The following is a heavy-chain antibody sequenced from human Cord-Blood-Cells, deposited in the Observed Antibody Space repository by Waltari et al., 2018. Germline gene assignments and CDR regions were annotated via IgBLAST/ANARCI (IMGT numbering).Heavy chain of an antibody. CDR3: ARELDCSSTSCYDY. D-gene: IGHD2-2*01. CDR1: GYTFTSYG. V-gene: IGHV1-18*01. J-gene: IGHJ4*02. CDR2: ISAYKGNT. Sequence: QVQLVQSGAEVKKPGASVKVSCKASGYTFTSYGISWVRQAPGQGLEWMGWISAYKGNTNYAPRLQGRVTMTTDTSTSTAYMELRGRRSDDTAVYYCARELDCSSTSCYDYWGQGTLVTVSS.